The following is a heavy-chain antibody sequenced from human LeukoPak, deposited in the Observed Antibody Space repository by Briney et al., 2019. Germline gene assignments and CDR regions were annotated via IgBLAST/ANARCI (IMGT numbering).Heavy chain of an antibody. CDR1: GGSISSYY. CDR2: IYYSGST. J-gene: IGHJ3*02. Sequence: PSETLSLTCTVSGGSISSYYWSWIRQPPGKGLEWIGYIYYSGSTNYNPSLKSRVTISVDTSKNQFSLKLSSVTAADTAVYYCATPYSGGYHGLDIWGQVTMVTVSS. CDR3: ATPYSGGYHGLDI. D-gene: IGHD1-26*01. V-gene: IGHV4-59*08.